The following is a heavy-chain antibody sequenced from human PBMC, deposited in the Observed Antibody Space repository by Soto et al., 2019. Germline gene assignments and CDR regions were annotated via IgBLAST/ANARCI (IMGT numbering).Heavy chain of an antibody. D-gene: IGHD3-16*02. CDR1: GFTFSSYE. Sequence: LRLSCAASGFTFSSYEMNWVRQAPGKGLEWVSYISSSGSTIYYADSVKGRFTISRDNAKNSLYLQMNSLRAEDTAVYYCARMGPYYDYVWGSYRHHDYWGQGTLVTVSS. CDR2: ISSSGSTI. J-gene: IGHJ4*02. CDR3: ARMGPYYDYVWGSYRHHDY. V-gene: IGHV3-48*03.